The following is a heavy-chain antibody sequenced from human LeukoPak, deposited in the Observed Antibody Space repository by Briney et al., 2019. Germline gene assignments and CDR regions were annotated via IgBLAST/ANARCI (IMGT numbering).Heavy chain of an antibody. CDR2: INPNSGGT. CDR1: GYTFTGYY. Sequence: GASVKVSCKASGYTFTGYYMHWVRQAPGQGLEWMGWINPNSGGTNYAQKFQGRVTMTRDTYISTAYMELSTLRSDDTAVYYCARGSNYDDSSGHDYWGQGTLVTVSS. J-gene: IGHJ4*02. V-gene: IGHV1-2*02. D-gene: IGHD3-22*01. CDR3: ARGSNYDDSSGHDY.